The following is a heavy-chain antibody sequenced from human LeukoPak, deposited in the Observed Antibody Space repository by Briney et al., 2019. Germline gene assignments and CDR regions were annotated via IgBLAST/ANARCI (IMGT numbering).Heavy chain of an antibody. CDR1: GGSISSYY. CDR3: ARVGPELIAAAEGYFDY. Sequence: SETLSLTCTVSGGSISSYYWSWIRQPAGKGLEWIGRIYTSGSTNYNPSLKSRVTMSVDTSKNQFSLKLSSVTAADTAVYYCARVGPELIAAAEGYFDYWGQGTLVTVSS. V-gene: IGHV4-4*07. CDR2: IYTSGST. D-gene: IGHD6-13*01. J-gene: IGHJ4*02.